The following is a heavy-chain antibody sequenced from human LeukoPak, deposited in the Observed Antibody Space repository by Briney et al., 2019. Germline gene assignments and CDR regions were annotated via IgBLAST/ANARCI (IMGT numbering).Heavy chain of an antibody. Sequence: GGSLRLSCAVSGITLSNYGMSWVRQAPGKGLEWVAGISDRGSRTNYADSVKGRFTISTDHPKNSLYLQMNSLRAEDTAVYFCAKRGVVIRVILVGFHKEAYYFDSWGQGALVTVSS. J-gene: IGHJ4*02. CDR2: ISDRGSRT. CDR3: AKRGVVIRVILVGFHKEAYYFDS. CDR1: GITLSNYG. V-gene: IGHV3-23*01. D-gene: IGHD3-22*01.